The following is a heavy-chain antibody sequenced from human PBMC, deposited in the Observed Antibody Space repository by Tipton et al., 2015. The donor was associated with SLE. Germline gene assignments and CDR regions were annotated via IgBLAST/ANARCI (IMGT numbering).Heavy chain of an antibody. Sequence: TLSLTCAVYGGSFSGYYWSWIRQPPGKGLEWIGEINHSGSTNYNPSLKSRVTISVDTSKNQFSLKLSSVTAADTAVYYCARVDSSGWYSFDYWGQGTLVTVSS. J-gene: IGHJ4*02. D-gene: IGHD6-19*01. CDR2: INHSGST. CDR3: ARVDSSGWYSFDY. CDR1: GGSFSGYY. V-gene: IGHV4-34*01.